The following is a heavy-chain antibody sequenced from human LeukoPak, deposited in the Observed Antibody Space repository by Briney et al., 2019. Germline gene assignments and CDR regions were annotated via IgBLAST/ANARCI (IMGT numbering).Heavy chain of an antibody. CDR3: ARNSVRGVIMAGLGY. V-gene: IGHV4-34*01. J-gene: IGHJ4*02. CDR2: INHSGST. D-gene: IGHD3-10*01. Sequence: SEILSLTCAVYGGSFSGYYWSWIRQPPGKGLEWIGEINHSGSTNYIPSLKSRVTISVDTSKNQFSLKLSSVTAADTAVYYCARNSVRGVIMAGLGYWGQGTLVTVSS. CDR1: GGSFSGYY.